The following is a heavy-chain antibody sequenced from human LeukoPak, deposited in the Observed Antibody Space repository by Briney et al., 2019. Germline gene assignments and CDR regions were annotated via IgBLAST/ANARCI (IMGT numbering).Heavy chain of an antibody. CDR2: ISSSSSYI. J-gene: IGHJ6*02. CDR3: ARDPRYAIHGMDV. Sequence: GGSLRLSCAASGFTFSSYSMNRVRQAPGKGLEWVSSISSSSSYIYYADSVKGRFTISRDNAKNSLYLQMNSLRAEDTAVYYCARDPRYAIHGMDVWGQGTTVTVSS. CDR1: GFTFSSYS. V-gene: IGHV3-21*01. D-gene: IGHD2-8*01.